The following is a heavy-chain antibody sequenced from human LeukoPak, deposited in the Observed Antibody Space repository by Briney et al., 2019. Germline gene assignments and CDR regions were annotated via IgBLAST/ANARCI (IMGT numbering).Heavy chain of an antibody. CDR3: ASTPNYDFWSGRTSV. J-gene: IGHJ4*02. Sequence: PGGSLRLSCAASGFTLSNYGMHWVRQAPGKGLEWVAFIRFDGSEKYDADSVQGRFTVSRDNAKNPLYLQMNSLRAEDTAVYYCASTPNYDFWSGRTSVWGQGTLVTVSS. V-gene: IGHV3-30*02. CDR1: GFTLSNYG. CDR2: IRFDGSEK. D-gene: IGHD3-3*01.